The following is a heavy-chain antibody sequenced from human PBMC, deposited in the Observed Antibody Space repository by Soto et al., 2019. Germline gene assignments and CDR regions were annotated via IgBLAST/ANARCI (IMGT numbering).Heavy chain of an antibody. D-gene: IGHD3-10*01. CDR3: ETDAKDYYASAFSHVFDS. CDR1: GGSISRSGSY. J-gene: IGHJ3*01. V-gene: IGHV4-39*01. CDR2: IYSGGST. Sequence: QLQLQESGPGLVKPSETLSLTCTVSGGSISRSGSYWAWIRQAPGKGLEWIGSIYSGGSTYYNPSLKRRVTISAGTSRNQFSLHLSPVTAADTAVYYCETDAKDYYASAFSHVFDSWGHGTMVTVSS.